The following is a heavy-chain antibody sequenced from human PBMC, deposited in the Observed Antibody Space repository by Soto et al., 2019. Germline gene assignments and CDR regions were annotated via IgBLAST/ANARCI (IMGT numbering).Heavy chain of an antibody. V-gene: IGHV2-5*02. Sequence: QITLNESGPTVVRPTEPLTLTCRFSGFSLTTSGVGVGWIRQSPGKAPEWLALIYWDDDKRYSASLKSRLTITQDTSKNQVVLTVSDLDPTDTATYYCAHRVLRTVFGLVTTTASYFDFWGQGTPVAGSS. CDR1: GFSLTTSGVG. J-gene: IGHJ4*02. D-gene: IGHD3-3*01. CDR3: AHRVLRTVFGLVTTTASYFDF. CDR2: IYWDDDK.